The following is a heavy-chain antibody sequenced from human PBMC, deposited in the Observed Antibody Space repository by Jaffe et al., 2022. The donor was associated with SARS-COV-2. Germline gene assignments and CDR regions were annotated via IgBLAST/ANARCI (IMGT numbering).Heavy chain of an antibody. CDR2: IFDSGST. D-gene: IGHD6-19*01. V-gene: IGHV4-61*01. CDR1: GGSVSSGSYY. J-gene: IGHJ4*02. CDR3: ARGLGYRTVAAN. Sequence: QVQLQESGPGLVKPSETLSLTCTVSGGSVSSGSYYWNWIRQPPGKGLEWIGYIFDSGSTNYNPSLKSRVTISLDTSKNQFSLKLTSVTAADTAVYYCARGLGYRTVAANWGQGTLVTVSS.